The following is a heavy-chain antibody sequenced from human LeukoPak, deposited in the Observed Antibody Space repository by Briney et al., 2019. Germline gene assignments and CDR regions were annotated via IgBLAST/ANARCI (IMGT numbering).Heavy chain of an antibody. V-gene: IGHV3-66*01. D-gene: IGHD5-18*01. CDR3: AASKGYSYGTDY. CDR2: IYSGGST. CDR1: GFSFSNTW. J-gene: IGHJ4*02. Sequence: PGGSLRLSCAASGFSFSNTWMSWVRQAPGKGLEWVSVIYSGGSTYYADSVKGRFTISRDNSKNTLYLQMNSLRAEDTAVYYCAASKGYSYGTDYWGQGTLVTVSS.